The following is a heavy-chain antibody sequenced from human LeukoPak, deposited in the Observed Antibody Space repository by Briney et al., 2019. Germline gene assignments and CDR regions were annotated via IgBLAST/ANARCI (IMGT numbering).Heavy chain of an antibody. Sequence: GGSLRLSCAASGFTFSSYWMHWVRQAPGKGLVWVSRINSDGSSTSYADSVKGRFTISRDNAKNTLYLQMNSLRAEDTAVYYCASYHDSSGYLFDYWGQGTLVTVSS. V-gene: IGHV3-74*01. CDR1: GFTFSSYW. J-gene: IGHJ4*02. CDR2: INSDGSST. CDR3: ASYHDSSGYLFDY. D-gene: IGHD3-22*01.